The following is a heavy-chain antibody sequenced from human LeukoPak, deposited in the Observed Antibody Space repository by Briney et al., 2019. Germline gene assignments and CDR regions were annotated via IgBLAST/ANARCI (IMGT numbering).Heavy chain of an antibody. J-gene: IGHJ5*02. CDR1: GFTFDDYG. D-gene: IGHD6-19*01. Sequence: GGSLRLSCAASGFTFDDYGMSWVRQAPGKGLEWVSGINWNGGSTGYADSVKGRFTISRDNAKNSLYLQMNSLRAEDTALYYCARDYSSDWFGSMWFDPWGQGTLVTVSS. V-gene: IGHV3-20*04. CDR2: INWNGGST. CDR3: ARDYSSDWFGSMWFDP.